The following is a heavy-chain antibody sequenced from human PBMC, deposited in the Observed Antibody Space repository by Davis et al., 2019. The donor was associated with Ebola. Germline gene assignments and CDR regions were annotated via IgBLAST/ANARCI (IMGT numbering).Heavy chain of an antibody. CDR3: ARGGEDYGGWYFDL. D-gene: IGHD4-17*01. J-gene: IGHJ2*01. CDR2: ISSSSSYI. Sequence: GESLKISCAASGFTFSSYSMNWVRQAPGKGLEWVSSISSSSSYIYYADSVKGRFTISRDNAENSLYLQMNSLRAEDSAVYYCARGGEDYGGWYFDLWGRGTLVTVSS. V-gene: IGHV3-21*04. CDR1: GFTFSSYS.